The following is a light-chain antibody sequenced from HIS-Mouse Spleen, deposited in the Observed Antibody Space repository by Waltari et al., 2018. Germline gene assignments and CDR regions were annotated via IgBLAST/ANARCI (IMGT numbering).Light chain of an antibody. CDR3: CSYAGSSTVV. V-gene: IGLV2-23*01. CDR1: SSDVGGYNY. CDR2: EGR. J-gene: IGLJ2*01. Sequence: QSALTQPPSVSGSPGQSVTISCTGTSSDVGGYNYVSWYQQHPGQAPKLLMYEGRNRPSGVSNRFSGSKSGNTASLTISGLQAEDEADYYGCSYAGSSTVVFGGGTKLTVL.